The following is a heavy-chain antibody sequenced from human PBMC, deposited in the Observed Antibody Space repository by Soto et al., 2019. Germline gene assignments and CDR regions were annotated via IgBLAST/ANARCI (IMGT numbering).Heavy chain of an antibody. CDR3: AKGGVGSTSNAFDI. CDR1: GFTFRSYG. CDR2: ISYDGSNK. J-gene: IGHJ3*02. D-gene: IGHD1-26*01. Sequence: PGGSLRLSCAASGFTFRSYGMHWVRQAPGKGLEWVAVISYDGSNKYYADSVKGRFTISRDNSKNTLYLQMNSLRAEDTAVYYCAKGGVGSTSNAFDIWGQGTMVPVSS. V-gene: IGHV3-30*18.